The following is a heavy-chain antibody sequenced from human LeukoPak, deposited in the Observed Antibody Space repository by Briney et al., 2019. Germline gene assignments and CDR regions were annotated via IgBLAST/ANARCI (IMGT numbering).Heavy chain of an antibody. D-gene: IGHD3-22*01. V-gene: IGHV3-74*01. CDR3: ARGTSYYDSSGYSGLHYFDF. CDR2: INPDGSNI. Sequence: GGSLRLSCAASKFTFSNYWMHWVRQAPGKGLVWVSRINPDGSNISYADSVKGRFTISRDNAKNMLYLQMNGLRAEDSAIYYCARGTSYYDSSGYSGLHYFDFWGQGTLVTVSS. J-gene: IGHJ4*02. CDR1: KFTFSNYW.